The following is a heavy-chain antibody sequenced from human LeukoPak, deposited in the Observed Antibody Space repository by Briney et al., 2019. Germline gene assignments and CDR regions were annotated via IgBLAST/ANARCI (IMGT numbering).Heavy chain of an antibody. CDR3: ARGLVGATLSDAFDI. J-gene: IGHJ3*02. V-gene: IGHV1-8*03. Sequence: GASVKVSCKASGYTFTSYEIKWVRQATGQGLEWMGWMNPNSGNTGYAQKFQGRVTITRNTSISTAYMELSSLRSEDTAVYYCARGLVGATLSDAFDIWGQGTMVTVSS. CDR1: GYTFTSYE. D-gene: IGHD1-26*01. CDR2: MNPNSGNT.